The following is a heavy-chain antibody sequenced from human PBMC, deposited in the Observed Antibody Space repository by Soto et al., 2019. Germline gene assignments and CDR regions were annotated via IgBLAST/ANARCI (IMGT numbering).Heavy chain of an antibody. CDR2: IYYSGST. J-gene: IGHJ6*02. CDR3: AVEHIVVVPAAIYYYGMDV. V-gene: IGHV4-61*01. CDR1: GGSVSSGSYY. D-gene: IGHD2-2*02. Sequence: QVQLQESGPGLVKPSETLSLTCTVSGGSVSSGSYYWSWIRQPPGKGLEWIGYIYYSGSTNYNSYLKSRVTISVDTSKNQFSLTLSSVTAADTAVYYCAVEHIVVVPAAIYYYGMDVWGQGTTVTVSS.